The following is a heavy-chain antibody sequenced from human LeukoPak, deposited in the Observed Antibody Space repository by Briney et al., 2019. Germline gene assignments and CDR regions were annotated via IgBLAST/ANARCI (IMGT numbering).Heavy chain of an antibody. V-gene: IGHV1-2*06. D-gene: IGHD6-19*01. CDR2: INPNSGGT. J-gene: IGHJ4*02. Sequence: ASVKVSCKASGYTFTGYYIHWVRQAPGQGLEWMGRINPNSGGTNYAQKFRGRVTMTRDTSISTAYMELSRLRSDDTAVYYCARAAVALGFDYWGQGTLVTVSS. CDR3: ARAAVALGFDY. CDR1: GYTFTGYY.